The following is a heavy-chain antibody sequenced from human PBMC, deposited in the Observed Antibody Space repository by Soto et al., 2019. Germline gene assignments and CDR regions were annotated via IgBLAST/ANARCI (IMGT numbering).Heavy chain of an antibody. CDR3: ATDLLWAPGNTQY. Sequence: GGSLRLSCAASGFTFSGSAMHWVRQASGKGLEWVGRIRSKANSYATAYAAPVKGRFTISRDDSKNTVYLNMNSLKTEDTAMYYCATDLLWAPGNTQYWGQGTLVTGSS. J-gene: IGHJ4*02. CDR2: IRSKANSYAT. V-gene: IGHV3-73*01. D-gene: IGHD3-10*01. CDR1: GFTFSGSA.